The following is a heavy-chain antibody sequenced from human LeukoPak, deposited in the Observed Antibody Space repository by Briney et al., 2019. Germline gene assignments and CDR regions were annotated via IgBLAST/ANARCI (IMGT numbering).Heavy chain of an antibody. CDR2: IYTSGNT. Sequence: SQTLSLTCTVSGDSISSGSYYWSWIRQPAGKGLEWIGRIYTSGNTNYNPSLKSRVTISVDTSKNQFSLRLSSVTAADTAVYYCARAGYSYGYDYYFDWWGQGTLVTVSS. J-gene: IGHJ4*02. V-gene: IGHV4-61*02. CDR3: ARAGYSYGYDYYFDW. CDR1: GDSISSGSYY. D-gene: IGHD5-18*01.